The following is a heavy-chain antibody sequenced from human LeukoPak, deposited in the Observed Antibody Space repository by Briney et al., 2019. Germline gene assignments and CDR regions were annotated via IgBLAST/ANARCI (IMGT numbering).Heavy chain of an antibody. Sequence: GGSLRLSCAASGFTVSSNYMSWVRQAPGKGLEWVSVIYSGGSTYYADSVKGRFTIPRHNSKNTLYLQMNSLRAEDTAVYYCARDSLSYYYGMDVWGQGTTVTVSS. V-gene: IGHV3-53*04. CDR3: ARDSLSYYYGMDV. D-gene: IGHD2-15*01. J-gene: IGHJ6*02. CDR2: IYSGGST. CDR1: GFTVSSNY.